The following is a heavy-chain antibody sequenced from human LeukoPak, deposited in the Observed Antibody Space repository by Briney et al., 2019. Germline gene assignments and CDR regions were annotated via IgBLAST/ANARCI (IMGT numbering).Heavy chain of an antibody. Sequence: SETLSLTCTVSGGSISSSSYYWGWIRQPPGKGLEWIGSIYYSGSTYYNPSLKSRVTISVDTSKNQFSLKLSSVTAADTAVCYCARPSGRSGYHFDYWGQGTLVTVSS. V-gene: IGHV4-39*01. CDR3: ARPSGRSGYHFDY. CDR1: GGSISSSSYY. D-gene: IGHD3-3*01. J-gene: IGHJ4*02. CDR2: IYYSGST.